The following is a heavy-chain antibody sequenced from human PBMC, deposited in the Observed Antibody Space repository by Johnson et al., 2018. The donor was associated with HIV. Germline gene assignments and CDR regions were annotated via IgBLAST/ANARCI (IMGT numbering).Heavy chain of an antibody. Sequence: EVQLVESGGGLVKPGGSLRLSCAASGFTFSDYYMSWIRQAPGKGLEWVANIKQDGSEEYYVDSVKGRFTISRDNFKNTLYLQMDSLRAEDTAVYFCAREMVAAKDAFDIWGQGTMVTVSS. D-gene: IGHD2-15*01. J-gene: IGHJ3*02. CDR1: GFTFSDYY. CDR2: IKQDGSEE. V-gene: IGHV3-7*01. CDR3: AREMVAAKDAFDI.